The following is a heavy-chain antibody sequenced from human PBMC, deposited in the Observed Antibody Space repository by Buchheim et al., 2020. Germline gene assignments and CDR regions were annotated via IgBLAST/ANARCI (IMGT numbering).Heavy chain of an antibody. Sequence: QVQLQESGPGLVKPSQTLSLTCTVSGGSISSGGYYWSWIRQHPGKGPEWIGYIYYSGSTFYNPSLKIRVTIVVDTSKDTFTLKLCSVTAADTAVYYCARDPGYNSHGYYYACFDYWGQGTL. CDR1: GGSISSGGYY. D-gene: IGHD3-22*01. CDR2: IYYSGST. J-gene: IGHJ4*02. V-gene: IGHV4-31*03. CDR3: ARDPGYNSHGYYYACFDY.